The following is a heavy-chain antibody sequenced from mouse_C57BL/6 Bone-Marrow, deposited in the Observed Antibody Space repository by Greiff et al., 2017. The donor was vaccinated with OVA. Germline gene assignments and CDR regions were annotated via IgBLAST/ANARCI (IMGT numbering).Heavy chain of an antibody. V-gene: IGHV1-15*01. CDR2: IDPETGGT. J-gene: IGHJ4*01. CDR3: TSRESNYDAMDY. Sequence: VQLQQSGAELVRPGASVTQSCKASGYTFTDYEMHWVKQTPVHGLEWIGAIDPETGGTAYNQKFKGKAILTADKSSSKAYMELRSLTSEDSAVYYCTSRESNYDAMDYWGQGTSVTVSS. CDR1: GYTFTDYE. D-gene: IGHD2-5*01.